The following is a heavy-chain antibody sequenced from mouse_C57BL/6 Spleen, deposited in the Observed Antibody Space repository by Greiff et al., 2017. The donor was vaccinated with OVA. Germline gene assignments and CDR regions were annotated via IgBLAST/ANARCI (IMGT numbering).Heavy chain of an antibody. CDR3: ARSGYDYDEDY. V-gene: IGHV1-42*01. D-gene: IGHD2-4*01. CDR1: GYSFTGYY. J-gene: IGHJ2*01. Sequence: VQLKQSGPELVKPGASVKISCKASGYSFTGYYMNWVKQSPEKSLEWIGEINPSTGGTTYNQKFKAKATLTVDKSSSTAYMQLKSLTSEDSAVYYCARSGYDYDEDYWGQGTTLTVSS. CDR2: INPSTGGT.